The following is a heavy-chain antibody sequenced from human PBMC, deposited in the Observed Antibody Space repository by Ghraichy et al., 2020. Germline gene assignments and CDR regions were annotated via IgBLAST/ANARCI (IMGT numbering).Heavy chain of an antibody. J-gene: IGHJ4*02. V-gene: IGHV4-39*01. Sequence: SQTLSLTCTVSGGSISSGHYYWGWIHQSPGKGLEWIGSMYSGSPHYNPTLKSRVTISVDTSKNQFSLKLTSVTATDTATYYCARHDVEGVNGVSEVADDRRDYFDYWGQGTLVTVSS. CDR1: GGSISSGHYY. CDR2: MYSGSP. CDR3: ARHDVEGVNGVSEVADDRRDYFDY. D-gene: IGHD6-19*01.